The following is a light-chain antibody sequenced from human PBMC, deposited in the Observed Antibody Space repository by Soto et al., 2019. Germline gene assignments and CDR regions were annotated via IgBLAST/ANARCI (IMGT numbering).Light chain of an antibody. CDR3: SSYAGSNIHYV. J-gene: IGLJ1*01. V-gene: IGLV2-8*01. CDR1: SSDVGGYNY. Sequence: QSALTQPPSASGSPGQSVTISCTGTSSDVGGYNYVSWYQQHPGKAPKLIIYEVSKRPSGVPDRFSGSKSGSTASLTASGLQAEDEADYYCSSYAGSNIHYVFGTGTKVTVL. CDR2: EVS.